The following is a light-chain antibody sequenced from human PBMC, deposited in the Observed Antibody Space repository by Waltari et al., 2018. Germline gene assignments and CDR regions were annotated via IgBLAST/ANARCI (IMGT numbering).Light chain of an antibody. CDR2: RNN. CDR3: AAWDDSLNGFYV. J-gene: IGLJ1*01. CDR1: SYNPGSNS. V-gene: IGLV1-44*01. Sequence: QSVLTQPPSASGTPGTRVTISCSGSSYNPGSNSVNWYQQPPGTAPTILIYRNNEPPSGVPDRFSGSTSGTSASLAISGLQSEDEADYYCAAWDDSLNGFYVFGTGTKVAVL.